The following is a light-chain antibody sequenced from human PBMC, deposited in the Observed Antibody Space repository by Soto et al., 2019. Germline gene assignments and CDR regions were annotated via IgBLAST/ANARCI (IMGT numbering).Light chain of an antibody. Sequence: EIVLTQSPATLSLSPGERATLSCRASQSVSSYLAWYQQKPGQAPRLLIYDASNRATDIPARFSGSGSGTDFNLTISSLEPEDFAVYYCQQRSNWPWTFGQGTKVEIK. V-gene: IGKV3-11*01. J-gene: IGKJ1*01. CDR2: DAS. CDR1: QSVSSY. CDR3: QQRSNWPWT.